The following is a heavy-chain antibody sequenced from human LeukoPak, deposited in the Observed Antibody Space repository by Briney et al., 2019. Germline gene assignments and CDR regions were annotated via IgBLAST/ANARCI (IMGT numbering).Heavy chain of an antibody. V-gene: IGHV4-38-2*02. J-gene: IGHJ4*02. CDR1: GYSISSGYY. CDR2: IYHSGST. CDR3: ARDRGSSSSRFPDY. Sequence: SETLSLTCTVSGYSISSGYYWGWIRPPPGKGLEWIGSIYHSGSTYYNPSLKSRVTISVDTSKNQFSLKLSSVTAADTAVYYCARDRGSSSSRFPDYWGQGTLVTVSS. D-gene: IGHD6-6*01.